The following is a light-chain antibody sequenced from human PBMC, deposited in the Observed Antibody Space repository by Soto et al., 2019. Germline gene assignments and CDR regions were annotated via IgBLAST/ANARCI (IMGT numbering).Light chain of an antibody. V-gene: IGLV2-14*01. Sequence: SELTQPASVSGSPGQSNPITKIGTSSDIGDYNYVSWYQQHPGKVPKVIIYDVSNRPSGVSYRFSATKSSNTASLTISGLQAEDEADYYCCSYTRSGTLIFGTGTKVTVL. J-gene: IGLJ1*01. CDR3: CSYTRSGTLI. CDR1: SSDIGDYNY. CDR2: DVS.